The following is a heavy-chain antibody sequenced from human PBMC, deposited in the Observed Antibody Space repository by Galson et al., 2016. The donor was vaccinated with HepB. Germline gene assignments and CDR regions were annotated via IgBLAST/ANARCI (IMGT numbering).Heavy chain of an antibody. J-gene: IGHJ4*02. Sequence: SLRLSCAASGFTFSTYGMSWVRQTPGKGLEWVATISASGGSTYYADSVKGQFTISRDNSRNTLYLQMSSLRAEDTAVYYCAKDSRQNEYNNYGIFDYWGQGGLVTVSS. CDR3: AKDSRQNEYNNYGIFDY. CDR2: ISASGGST. V-gene: IGHV3-23*01. CDR1: GFTFSTYG. D-gene: IGHD4-11*01.